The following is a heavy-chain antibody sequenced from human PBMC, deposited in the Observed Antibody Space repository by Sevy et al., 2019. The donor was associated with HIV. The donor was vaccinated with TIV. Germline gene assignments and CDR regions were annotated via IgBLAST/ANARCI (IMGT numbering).Heavy chain of an antibody. Sequence: TLSLTCAVYGGSFSGYYWSWIRQPPGKGLEWIGEINHSGSTNYNPSLKSRVTISVDTSKNQFSLKLSSVTAADTAVYYCAREGRDTAMAKRNYYYYGMDVWGQGTTVTVSS. D-gene: IGHD5-18*01. CDR2: INHSGST. J-gene: IGHJ6*02. V-gene: IGHV4-34*01. CDR1: GGSFSGYY. CDR3: AREGRDTAMAKRNYYYYGMDV.